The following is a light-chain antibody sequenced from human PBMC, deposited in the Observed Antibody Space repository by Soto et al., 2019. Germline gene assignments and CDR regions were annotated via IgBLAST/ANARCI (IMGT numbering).Light chain of an antibody. CDR1: QSISSW. V-gene: IGKV1-5*01. J-gene: IGKJ2*01. CDR3: QQYNSYLYT. Sequence: DIQMTQSPSTLSASVGDRVTITCRASQSISSWLAWYQQKPGKAPKLLIYDASSLESGVPSRFSGSGSGTEFTRTISSLQPDDFETYYCQQYNSYLYTFGQGTKLESK. CDR2: DAS.